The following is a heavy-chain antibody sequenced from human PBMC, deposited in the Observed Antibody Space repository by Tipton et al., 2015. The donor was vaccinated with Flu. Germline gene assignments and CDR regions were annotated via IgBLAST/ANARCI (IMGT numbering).Heavy chain of an antibody. Sequence: TLSLTCTVSGGSISSGSYYWSWIRQPAGKGLEWFGRIYTSGSTNYNPSLKSRVTISVDTSKNQFSLKLSSVTAADTAVYYCARAPGFRRGGDIWGQGTMVTVSS. J-gene: IGHJ3*02. CDR2: IYTSGST. D-gene: IGHD3-10*01. V-gene: IGHV4-61*02. CDR1: GGSISSGSYY. CDR3: ARAPGFRRGGDI.